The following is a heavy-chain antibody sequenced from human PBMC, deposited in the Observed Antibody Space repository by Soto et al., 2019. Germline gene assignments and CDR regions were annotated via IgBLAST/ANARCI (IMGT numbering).Heavy chain of an antibody. CDR3: ARDNRKELWVEGLNAMDV. J-gene: IGHJ6*02. CDR2: INPSGTPS. V-gene: IGHV1-46*01. CDR1: GFIFTNFF. Sequence: ASVKVSCKASGFIFTNFFMHWVRQAPGQGPEWMGVINPSGTPSSIAQKFQDRFTMTRETSTSTVYMQLNSLTSEDTAIYYCARDNRKELWVEGLNAMDVWGQGTTVTVSS. D-gene: IGHD3-10*01.